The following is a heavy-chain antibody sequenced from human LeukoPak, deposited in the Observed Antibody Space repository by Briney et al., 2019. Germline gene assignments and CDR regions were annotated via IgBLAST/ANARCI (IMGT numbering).Heavy chain of an antibody. V-gene: IGHV3-30-3*01. J-gene: IGHJ6*03. D-gene: IGHD6-13*01. CDR2: ISYDGSNK. CDR3: ARGIAATNYMDV. CDR1: GFTVSGNS. Sequence: PGGSLRLSCTASGFTVSGNSMSWVRQAPGKGLEWVAVISYDGSNKYYADSVKGRFTISRDNSKSTLFLQMNSPSAEDTAVYYCARGIAATNYMDVWGKGTTVTVSS.